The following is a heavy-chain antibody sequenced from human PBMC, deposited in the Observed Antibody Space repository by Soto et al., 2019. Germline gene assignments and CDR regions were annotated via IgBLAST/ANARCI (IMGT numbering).Heavy chain of an antibody. Sequence: GEPMKISRKGSGYSFTSYWIGWVRQMPGKGLEWMGIIYPGDSDTRYSPCFQGQVTISADKSISTAYLQWSSLKASDTAMYYCARHTNITIFGVVISYGMDAWAQGTPLTISS. CDR3: ARHTNITIFGVVISYGMDA. V-gene: IGHV5-51*01. D-gene: IGHD3-3*01. CDR2: IYPGDSDT. CDR1: GYSFTSYW. J-gene: IGHJ6*02.